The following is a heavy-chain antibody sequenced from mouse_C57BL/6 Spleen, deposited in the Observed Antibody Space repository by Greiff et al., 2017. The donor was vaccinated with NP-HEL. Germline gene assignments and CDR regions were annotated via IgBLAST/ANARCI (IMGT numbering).Heavy chain of an antibody. CDR3: ARQGYYGNGY. CDR1: GFTFSSYG. V-gene: IGHV5-6*02. Sequence: DVMLVESGGDLVKPGGSLKLSCAASGFTFSSYGMSWVRQTPDKRLEWVATISSGGSYTYYPDSVKGRFTISSDNAKNTLYLQISSLKSEDTALYYCARQGYYGNGYWGQGTTLTVSS. CDR2: ISSGGSYT. J-gene: IGHJ2*01. D-gene: IGHD1-1*01.